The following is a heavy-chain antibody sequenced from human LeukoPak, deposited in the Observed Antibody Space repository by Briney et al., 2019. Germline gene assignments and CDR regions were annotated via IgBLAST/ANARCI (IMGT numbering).Heavy chain of an antibody. CDR1: GGTFSSYA. Sequence: SVKVSCKASGGTFSSYAISWVRQAPGQGLEWMGGIIPIFGTANYAQKFQGRVTMTRDTSTSTVYMELSSLRSEDTAVYYCARSGLQQQLDYWGQGTLVTVSS. CDR3: ARSGLQQQLDY. CDR2: IIPIFGTA. D-gene: IGHD6-13*01. V-gene: IGHV1-69*05. J-gene: IGHJ4*02.